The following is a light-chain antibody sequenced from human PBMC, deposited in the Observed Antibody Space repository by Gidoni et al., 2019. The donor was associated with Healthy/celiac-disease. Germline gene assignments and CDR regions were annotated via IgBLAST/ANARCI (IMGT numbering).Light chain of an antibody. Sequence: IVLTHSPATLSLSPGERATLSCRASQSVSSYLAWYQQKPGQAPRLLIYDASNRATGIPARFSGSGSGTDFTLTISSLEPEDFAVYYCQQRSNWPPLLTFGGGTKVEIK. CDR3: QQRSNWPPLLT. CDR2: DAS. CDR1: QSVSSY. J-gene: IGKJ4*01. V-gene: IGKV3-11*01.